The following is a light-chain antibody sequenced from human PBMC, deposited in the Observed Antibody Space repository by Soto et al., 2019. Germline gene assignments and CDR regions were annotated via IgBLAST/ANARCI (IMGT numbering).Light chain of an antibody. CDR3: QQSYSTPWT. J-gene: IGKJ1*01. CDR1: QSISSY. CDR2: AAS. Sequence: YASVGDRVTITCRASQSISSYLNWYQQKPGKAPKLLIYAASSLQSGVPSRFSGSGSGTDFTLTISSLQPEDFATYYCQQSYSTPWTFGQGPKVDIK. V-gene: IGKV1-39*01.